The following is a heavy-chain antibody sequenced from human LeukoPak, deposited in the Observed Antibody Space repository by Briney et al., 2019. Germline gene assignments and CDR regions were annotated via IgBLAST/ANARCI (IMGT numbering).Heavy chain of an antibody. J-gene: IGHJ4*02. CDR3: ARENYDILTGYYPFDY. V-gene: IGHV4-39*07. CDR2: IYYSGST. D-gene: IGHD3-9*01. CDR1: GGSISSSSYY. Sequence: SETLSLTCTVSGGSISSSSYYWGWIRQPPGKGLEWIGSIYYSGSTYYNPSLKSRVTISVDTSKNQFSLKLSSETAADTAVYYCARENYDILTGYYPFDYWGQGTLVTVSS.